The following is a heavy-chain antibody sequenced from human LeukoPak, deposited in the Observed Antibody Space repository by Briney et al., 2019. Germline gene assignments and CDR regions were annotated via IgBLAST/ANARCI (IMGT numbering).Heavy chain of an antibody. CDR2: INQEGTEK. V-gene: IGHV3-7*04. CDR3: ARDPEGDDYDMDV. J-gene: IGHJ6*02. CDR1: GLSISFYW. D-gene: IGHD3-16*01. Sequence: GGSLRLSCAASGLSISFYWMRWVRQVPGKGLEWVANINQEGTEKNYVDSVKGRFTISRDDAKNSVYLQMNRLRDEDTAVYYCARDPEGDDYDMDVWGQGTTVTVSS.